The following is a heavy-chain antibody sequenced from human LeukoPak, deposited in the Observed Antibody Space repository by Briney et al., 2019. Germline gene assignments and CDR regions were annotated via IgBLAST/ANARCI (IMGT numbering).Heavy chain of an antibody. J-gene: IGHJ5*02. V-gene: IGHV4-39*07. CDR3: ARGCVVVAATQYDWFDP. Sequence: PSETLSLTCTVSGGSISSSSYYWGWIRQPPGKGLEWIGEINHSASTNYNPSLKSRVTISVDTCKHQFSLKLGSVTAADTGMYYCARGCVVVAATQYDWFDPWGQGTLVTVSS. CDR1: GGSISSSSYY. D-gene: IGHD2-15*01. CDR2: INHSAST.